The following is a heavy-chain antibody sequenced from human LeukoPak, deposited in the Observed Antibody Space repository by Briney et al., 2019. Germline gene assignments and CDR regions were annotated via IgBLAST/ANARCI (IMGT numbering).Heavy chain of an antibody. D-gene: IGHD5-12*01. CDR2: ISSDGNDK. CDR3: TTKVTRGNSGDDYDD. J-gene: IGHJ4*02. V-gene: IGHV3-30*03. CDR1: GGTFSSYG. Sequence: SCKASGGTFSSYGMHWVRQAPGKGLEWVALISSDGNDKLYGDSVRGRFTISRDDSKSTLYLQMNSLRGEDTAVYYCTTKVTRGNSGDDYDDWGQGTLVTVSS.